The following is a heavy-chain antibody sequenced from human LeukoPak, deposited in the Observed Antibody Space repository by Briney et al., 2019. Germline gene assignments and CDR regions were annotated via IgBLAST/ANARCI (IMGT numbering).Heavy chain of an antibody. V-gene: IGHV3-48*03. CDR1: GFTFSSYE. D-gene: IGHD5-12*01. CDR2: ISSSGSTI. Sequence: GGSLRLSCAASGFTFSSYEMNWVRQAPGKGLEWVSYISSSGSTIYYADSVKGRFTISRDNAKNSLYLQMNSLRAEDTAVYYCARVGYSGYGEFDPWGQGTLVTVSS. CDR3: ARVGYSGYGEFDP. J-gene: IGHJ5*02.